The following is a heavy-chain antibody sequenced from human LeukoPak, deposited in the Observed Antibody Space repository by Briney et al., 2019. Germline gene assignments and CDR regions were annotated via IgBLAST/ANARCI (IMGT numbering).Heavy chain of an antibody. CDR2: IIPILGIA. Sequence: GASVKVSCKASGGTFSSYAISWVRRAPGQGLEWMGRIIPILGIANYAQKFQGRVTITADKSTSTAYMELSSLRSEDTAVYYCAREGPDDAFDIWGQGTMVTVSS. CDR3: AREGPDDAFDI. CDR1: GGTFSSYA. V-gene: IGHV1-69*04. J-gene: IGHJ3*02.